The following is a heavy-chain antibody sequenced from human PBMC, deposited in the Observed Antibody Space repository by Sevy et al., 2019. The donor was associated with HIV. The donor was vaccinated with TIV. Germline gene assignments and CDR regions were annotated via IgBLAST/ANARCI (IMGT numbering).Heavy chain of an antibody. J-gene: IGHJ4*02. CDR3: ARDPIAAAGTFYFDY. V-gene: IGHV3-30-3*01. CDR2: ISYDGSNK. D-gene: IGHD6-13*01. CDR1: GFTFSSYA. Sequence: GGSLRLSRAASGFTFSSYAMHWVRQAPGKGLEWVAVISYDGSNKYYADSVKGRFTISRDNSKNTLYLQMNSLRAEDTAVYYCARDPIAAAGTFYFDYWGQGTLVTVSS.